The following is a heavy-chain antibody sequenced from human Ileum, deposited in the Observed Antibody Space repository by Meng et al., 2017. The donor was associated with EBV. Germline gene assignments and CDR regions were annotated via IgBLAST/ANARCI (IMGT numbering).Heavy chain of an antibody. J-gene: IGHJ4*02. V-gene: IGHV7-4-1*02. CDR1: GYTFTNYA. CDR2: ISTNTGNP. D-gene: IGHD2-15*01. CDR3: ARSWGGGSSKE. Sequence: QFQIVKFVSVFKEPGASVQVSCKASGYTFTNYALNWVRQAPGQGLEWMGWISTNTGNPTYAPGFTGRFVFSLDTSVSTAYLQISSLKAEGTAVYYCARSWGGGSSKEWGQGTLVTVSS.